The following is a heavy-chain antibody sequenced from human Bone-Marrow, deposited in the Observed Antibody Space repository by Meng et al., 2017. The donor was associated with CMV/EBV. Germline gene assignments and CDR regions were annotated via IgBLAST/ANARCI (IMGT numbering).Heavy chain of an antibody. CDR2: IKQDGSEK. CDR1: GGSISSGDYY. CDR3: ARGGHSSGWYPP. D-gene: IGHD6-19*01. J-gene: IGHJ5*02. Sequence: ETLSLTCTVSGGSISSGDYYWSWIRQPPGKGLEWVANIKQDGSEKYYVDSVKGRFTISRDNAKNSLYLQMNSLRAEDTAVYYCARGGHSSGWYPPWGHGTLVTVSS. V-gene: IGHV3-7*01.